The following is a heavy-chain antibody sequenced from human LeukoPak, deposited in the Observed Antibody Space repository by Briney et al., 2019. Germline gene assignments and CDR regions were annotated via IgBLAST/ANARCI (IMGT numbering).Heavy chain of an antibody. CDR3: ARVALVSGPSYGSESEAADY. J-gene: IGHJ4*02. CDR2: ISSSGSTI. CDR1: GFTFGDYA. Sequence: GGSLRLSCTASGFTFGDYAMSWVRQAPGKGLEWVSYISSSGSTIYYADSVRGRFTISRDNPKNSLYLQMNSLRAEDTAVYYCARVALVSGPSYGSESEAADYWGQGTLVTVSS. D-gene: IGHD3-10*01. V-gene: IGHV3-48*03.